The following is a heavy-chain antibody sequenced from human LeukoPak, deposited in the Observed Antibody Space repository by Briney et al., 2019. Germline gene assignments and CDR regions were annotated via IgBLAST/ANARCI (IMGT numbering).Heavy chain of an antibody. Sequence: GESLKISCKGSGYSFTSYWIGWVRQASGKGLEWVGRIRSKANSYATAYAASVKGRFTISRDDSKNTAYLQMNSLKTEDTAVYYCTSIAARPSWGQGTLVTVSS. D-gene: IGHD6-6*01. J-gene: IGHJ4*02. V-gene: IGHV3-73*01. CDR1: GYSFTSYW. CDR2: IRSKANSYAT. CDR3: TSIAARPS.